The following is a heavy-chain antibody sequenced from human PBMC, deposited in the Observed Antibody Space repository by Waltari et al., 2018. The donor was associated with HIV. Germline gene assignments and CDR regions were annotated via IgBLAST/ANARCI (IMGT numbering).Heavy chain of an antibody. D-gene: IGHD5-18*01. CDR2: INHSGST. V-gene: IGHV4-34*01. CDR3: ARLCLSHVDTARVDLGLDY. Sequence: QVQLQQWGAGLLKPSETLSLTCAVYGGSFSGYYWSWIRQPPGKGLEWIGEINHSGSTNYNPSLKSRVTISVDTSKNQFSLKLSSVTAADTAVYYCARLCLSHVDTARVDLGLDYWGQGTLVTVSS. J-gene: IGHJ4*02. CDR1: GGSFSGYY.